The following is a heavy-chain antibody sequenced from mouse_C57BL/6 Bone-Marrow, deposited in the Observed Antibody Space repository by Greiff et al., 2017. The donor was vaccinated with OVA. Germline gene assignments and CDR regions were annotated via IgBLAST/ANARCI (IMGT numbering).Heavy chain of an antibody. Sequence: EVQLQQSGPELVKPGASVKISCKASGYTFTDYYMNWVKQSHGKSLEWIGDINPNNGGTSYNQKFKGKATLTVDKSSNTAYMELRSLTSEDSAVYYLARFYELYYYGMDYWGQGTSVTGSS. V-gene: IGHV1-26*01. CDR3: ARFYELYYYGMDY. D-gene: IGHD2-3*01. CDR2: INPNNGGT. CDR1: GYTFTDYY. J-gene: IGHJ4*01.